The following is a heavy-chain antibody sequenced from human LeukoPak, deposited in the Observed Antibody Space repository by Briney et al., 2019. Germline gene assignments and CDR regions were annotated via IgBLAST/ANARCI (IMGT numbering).Heavy chain of an antibody. J-gene: IGHJ4*02. CDR2: ISPNSGGT. CDR3: ARGAPDMVRGVSSGEGVDY. V-gene: IGHV1-2*06. D-gene: IGHD3-10*01. CDR1: GYTFTGYY. Sequence: ASVKVSCKASGYTFTGYYMHWVRQAPGQGLEWMGRISPNSGGTNYAQKFQGRVTMTRDTSISTAYMELSRLRSDDTAVYYCARGAPDMVRGVSSGEGVDYWGQGTLVTVSS.